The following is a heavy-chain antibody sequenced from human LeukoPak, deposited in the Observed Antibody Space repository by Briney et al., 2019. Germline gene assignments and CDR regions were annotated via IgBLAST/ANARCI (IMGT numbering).Heavy chain of an antibody. J-gene: IGHJ4*02. D-gene: IGHD3-10*01. Sequence: SETLSLTCTISGGSVSDYYWSWIRQPAGKGLEWIGRIYTSGSTNYNPSLKSRVTMSVDTSKNQFSLKLSSVTAADTAVYYCARTTIAGEYYFDYWGQGTLVTVSS. CDR2: IYTSGST. V-gene: IGHV4-4*07. CDR1: GGSVSDYY. CDR3: ARTTIAGEYYFDY.